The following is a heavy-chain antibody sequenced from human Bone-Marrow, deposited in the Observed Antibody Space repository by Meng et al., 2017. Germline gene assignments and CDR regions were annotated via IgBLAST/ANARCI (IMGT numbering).Heavy chain of an antibody. D-gene: IGHD2/OR15-2a*01. V-gene: IGHV3-74*01. CDR1: GFTFSRYW. Sequence: EVRLVESGACFVHPRWSVGLSCVACGFTFSRYWFHWVRQVPGRGLVWVSLIDTGGVTTNYADSVRGRFTIYRDNAENTLYLQMNSLRAEDTGVYYCGRDLGGFYAVWGRGALVTVSS. CDR3: GRDLGGFYAV. CDR2: IDTGGVTT. J-gene: IGHJ4*02.